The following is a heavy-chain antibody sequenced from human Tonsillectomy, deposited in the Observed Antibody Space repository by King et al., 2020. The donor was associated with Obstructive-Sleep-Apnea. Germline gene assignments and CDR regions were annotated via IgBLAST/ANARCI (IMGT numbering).Heavy chain of an antibody. V-gene: IGHV3-30*02. Sequence: QLVQSGGDVVQPGRSLRLSCAASGFTFSSYDMHWVRQAPGKGLEWVALIRYDGSNGYYADSVKGRFTISRDNSQITLYLQMNSLRAEDTAVYYCAKALYTRSSDPPDYWGQGTLVTVSS. CDR3: AKALYTRSSDPPDY. CDR1: GFTFSSYD. D-gene: IGHD6-6*01. J-gene: IGHJ4*02. CDR2: IRYDGSNG.